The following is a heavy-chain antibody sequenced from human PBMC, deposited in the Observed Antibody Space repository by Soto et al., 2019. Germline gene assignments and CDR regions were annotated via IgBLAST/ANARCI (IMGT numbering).Heavy chain of an antibody. Sequence: EVQLLESGGGLVQPGGSLRLSCAASGFTFSSYAMSWFRQAPGKGLEWVSAISGSGGSTYYADSVKGRFTISRDNSKNTLYLQMNSLRAEDTAVYYCAQDIKTWELLLTVDYWGQGTLVTVSS. CDR3: AQDIKTWELLLTVDY. CDR2: ISGSGGST. CDR1: GFTFSSYA. J-gene: IGHJ4*02. V-gene: IGHV3-23*01. D-gene: IGHD1-26*01.